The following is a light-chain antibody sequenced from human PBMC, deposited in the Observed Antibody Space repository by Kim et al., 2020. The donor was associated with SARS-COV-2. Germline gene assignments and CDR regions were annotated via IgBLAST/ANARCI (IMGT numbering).Light chain of an antibody. V-gene: IGLV1-47*01. CDR2: RNN. Sequence: GQRVTIACSGSISNIGSNYVYWYQQLPGTAPKLLIYRNNQRPSGVPDRFSGSKSGTSASLAISGLRSEDEADYYCAAWDDSLSGQVFGTGTKVTVL. CDR3: AAWDDSLSGQV. J-gene: IGLJ1*01. CDR1: ISNIGSNY.